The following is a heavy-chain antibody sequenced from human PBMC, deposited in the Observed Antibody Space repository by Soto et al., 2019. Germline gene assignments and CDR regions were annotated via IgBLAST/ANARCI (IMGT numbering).Heavy chain of an antibody. D-gene: IGHD4-17*01. V-gene: IGHV4-59*08. CDR2: TYYSGST. J-gene: IGHJ5*02. Sequence: SETLSLTCTVSGGSISSYYWSWIRQPPGKGLEWIGYTYYSGSTNYNPSLKSRVTISVDTSKNQFSLKLSSVTAADTAVYYCARGDYASWFDPWGQGTLVTVSS. CDR3: ARGDYASWFDP. CDR1: GGSISSYY.